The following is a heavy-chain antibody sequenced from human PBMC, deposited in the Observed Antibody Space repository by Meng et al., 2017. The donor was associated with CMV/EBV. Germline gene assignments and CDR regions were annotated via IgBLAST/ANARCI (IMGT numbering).Heavy chain of an antibody. CDR3: ARILVEPAAIYYGLDV. Sequence: GESLKISCKASGYTFTGYYIHWVRQAPGQGLEWMGWINPNTGGTNYAQKFQGRVTMTRDTSISTAYMELSRLRSDDTAVYYCARILVEPAAIYYGLDVWGQGTTVTVSS. D-gene: IGHD2-2*01. CDR1: GYTFTGYY. J-gene: IGHJ6*02. V-gene: IGHV1-2*02. CDR2: INPNTGGT.